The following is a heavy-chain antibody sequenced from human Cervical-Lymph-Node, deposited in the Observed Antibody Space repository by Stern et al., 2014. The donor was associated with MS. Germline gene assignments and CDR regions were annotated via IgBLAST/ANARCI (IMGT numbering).Heavy chain of an antibody. CDR2: IKQDGSEK. V-gene: IGHV3-7*01. Sequence: WVRQAPGQGLEWVANIKQDGSEKYYVDSVKGRFTISRDNAKNSLYLQMNSLRAEDTAVYYCARGPYYYDSSGYSNWGQGTLVTVSS. CDR3: ARGPYYYDSSGYSN. D-gene: IGHD3-22*01. J-gene: IGHJ4*02.